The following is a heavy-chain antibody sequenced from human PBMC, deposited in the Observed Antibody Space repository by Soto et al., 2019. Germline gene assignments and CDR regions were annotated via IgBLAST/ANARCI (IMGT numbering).Heavy chain of an antibody. CDR2: IYTSGST. CDR3: ARGLAAAGPGWFDP. Sequence: PSETLSLTCTVSGGSISSYYWGWIRQPAGKGLEWIGRIYTSGSTNYNPSLKSRVTMSVDTSKNQFSLKLSSVTAADTAVYYCARGLAAAGPGWFDPWGQGTLVTVSS. V-gene: IGHV4-4*07. D-gene: IGHD6-13*01. J-gene: IGHJ5*02. CDR1: GGSISSYY.